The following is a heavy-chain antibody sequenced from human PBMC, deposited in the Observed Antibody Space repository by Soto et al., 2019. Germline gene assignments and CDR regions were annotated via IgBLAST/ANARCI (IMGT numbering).Heavy chain of an antibody. J-gene: IGHJ4*02. Sequence: EVQLLESGGGLVQPGGSLRLSCTASGFIFTNFDMGWVRQAPGEGLEWVSGIGNLGGNTQYADSVKGRFTISRDNSKNTLYLQINSLRVEDTGTYYCAKDAPRRSGWDSFDYWGQGALVIVSS. V-gene: IGHV3-23*01. CDR1: GFIFTNFD. CDR3: AKDAPRRSGWDSFDY. D-gene: IGHD6-19*01. CDR2: IGNLGGNT.